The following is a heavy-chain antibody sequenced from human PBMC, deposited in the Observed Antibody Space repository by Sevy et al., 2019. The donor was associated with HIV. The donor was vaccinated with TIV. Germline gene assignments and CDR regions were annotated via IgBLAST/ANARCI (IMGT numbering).Heavy chain of an antibody. D-gene: IGHD2-2*01. CDR1: GGSISSYY. J-gene: IGHJ3*02. CDR3: AREIALGGVPAAAGSAFDI. V-gene: IGHV4-59*13. CDR2: IYYSGST. Sequence: SETLSLTCTVSGGSISSYYWSWIRQPPGKGLEWIGYIYYSGSTNYNPSLKSRVTISVDTSKNQFSLKLSSVTAADTAVYYCAREIALGGVPAAAGSAFDIWGQGTMVTVSS.